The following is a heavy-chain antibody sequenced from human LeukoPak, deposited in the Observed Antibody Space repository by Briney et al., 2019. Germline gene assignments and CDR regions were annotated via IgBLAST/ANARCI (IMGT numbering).Heavy chain of an antibody. V-gene: IGHV3-53*01. CDR1: GLTLNKQY. CDR2: IHSDGYT. CDR3: GREVPQRGTGDALDL. J-gene: IGHJ3*01. D-gene: IGHD1-1*01. Sequence: GGSLRLSCVVSGLTLNKQYMTWVRQAPGKGLEWVSVIHSDGYTNHTPSVKRRFTISSDNSRNTVFLQRDSLRVEDTAVYYCGREVPQRGTGDALDLWGQGTVVTVSS.